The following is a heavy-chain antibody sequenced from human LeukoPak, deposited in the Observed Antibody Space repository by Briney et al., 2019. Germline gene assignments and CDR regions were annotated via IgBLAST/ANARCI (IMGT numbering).Heavy chain of an antibody. V-gene: IGHV3-20*04. CDR3: ARGDYYGSSGYYALIDY. D-gene: IGHD3-22*01. J-gene: IGHJ4*02. Sequence: GGSLRLSCVVSGFTFDEYGMSWVRQAPGRGLEWVSGINWNGGSTGYADSVKGRFTISRDNAKNSLYLQMHSLRVEDTAFYYCARGDYYGSSGYYALIDYWGQGTLVTVSS. CDR1: GFTFDEYG. CDR2: INWNGGST.